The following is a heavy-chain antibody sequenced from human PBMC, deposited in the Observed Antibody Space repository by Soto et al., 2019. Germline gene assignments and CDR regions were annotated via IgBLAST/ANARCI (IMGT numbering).Heavy chain of an antibody. J-gene: IGHJ5*02. V-gene: IGHV1-3*01. CDR2: INPATGDT. CDR1: GYAFTTSA. D-gene: IGHD3-16*01. CDR3: ARASGRSKRLPFDFDP. Sequence: QVHLVQSGAEVQKPGASVRISCQASGYAFTTSAIHWVRQAPGQSLEWMGWINPATGDTKYSQNVRGRVTFALDTSATTAYMELRSLASHDTAVYYCARASGRSKRLPFDFDPCGQGTQGTVSS.